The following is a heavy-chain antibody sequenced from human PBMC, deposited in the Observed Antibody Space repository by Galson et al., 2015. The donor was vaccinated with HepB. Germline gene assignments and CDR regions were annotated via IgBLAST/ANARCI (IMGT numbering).Heavy chain of an antibody. CDR2: ISGSGGST. D-gene: IGHD3-22*01. J-gene: IGHJ6*03. Sequence: SLRLSCAASQFTFSSYAMSWVRQAPGKGLEWVSAISGSGGSTYYADSVKGRFTISRDNSKNTLYLQMHSLRAEDTAVYHCATGGYYDSSGYYRHYYYYMDVWGKGTTVTVSS. CDR3: ATGGYYDSSGYYRHYYYYMDV. V-gene: IGHV3-23*01. CDR1: QFTFSSYA.